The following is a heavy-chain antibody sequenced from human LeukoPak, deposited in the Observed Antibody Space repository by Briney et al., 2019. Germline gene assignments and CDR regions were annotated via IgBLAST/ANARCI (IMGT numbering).Heavy chain of an antibody. J-gene: IGHJ5*02. Sequence: PGGSLRLSCAASGFTFSSYGMHWVRQAPGKGLEWVAVISYDGSNKYYADSVKGRFTISRDNSKNTLYLQMNSLRAEDTAVYYCARGIFITMVRGVRNWFDPWGQGTLVTVSS. CDR3: ARGIFITMVRGVRNWFDP. CDR2: ISYDGSNK. CDR1: GFTFSSYG. V-gene: IGHV3-30*03. D-gene: IGHD3-10*01.